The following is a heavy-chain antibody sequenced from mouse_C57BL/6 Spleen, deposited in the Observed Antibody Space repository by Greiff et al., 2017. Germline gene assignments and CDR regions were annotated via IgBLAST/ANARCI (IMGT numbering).Heavy chain of an antibody. Sequence: QVQLQQSGAELVKPGASVKMSCKASGYTFTSYWITWVTQRPGQGLEWIGDIFPGSGSTNYNEKFKSTATLTVDTSSSTAYMQLSSLTSEDSAVYYCAREEYSNYDYWDLDYWGKGTSVTVSS. J-gene: IGHJ4*01. CDR1: GYTFTSYW. CDR3: AREEYSNYDYWDLDY. V-gene: IGHV1-55*01. CDR2: IFPGSGST. D-gene: IGHD2-5*01.